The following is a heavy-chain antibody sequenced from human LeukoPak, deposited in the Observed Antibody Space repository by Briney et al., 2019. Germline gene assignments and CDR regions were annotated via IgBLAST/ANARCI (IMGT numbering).Heavy chain of an antibody. CDR3: AHRRLRFLEWLGTDQPFDY. D-gene: IGHD3-3*01. J-gene: IGHJ4*02. Sequence: SGPTRVNPTQTLTLTCTFSGFSLSTSGVGVGWIRQPPGKALEWLALIYWDDDKRYSPSLKSRLTITKDTSKNQVVLTMTNMDPVDTATYYCAHRRLRFLEWLGTDQPFDYWGQGTLVTVSS. V-gene: IGHV2-5*02. CDR2: IYWDDDK. CDR1: GFSLSTSGVG.